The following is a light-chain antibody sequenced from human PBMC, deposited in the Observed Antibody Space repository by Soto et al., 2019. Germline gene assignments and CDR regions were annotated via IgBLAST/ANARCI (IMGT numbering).Light chain of an antibody. CDR1: SGHSSYI. CDR2: LEGTGSY. V-gene: IGLV4-60*02. J-gene: IGLJ2*01. CDR3: ETWDRNTVV. Sequence: QLVLTQSSSASASLGSSVKLTCTLSSGHSSYIIAWHQQQPGKAPRYLMKLEGTGSYNKGSGVPDRFSGSSSGADRYLTISNLQFEDEADYYCETWDRNTVVFGGGTQVTVL.